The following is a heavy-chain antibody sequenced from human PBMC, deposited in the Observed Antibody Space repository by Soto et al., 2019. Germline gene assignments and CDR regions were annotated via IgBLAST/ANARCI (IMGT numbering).Heavy chain of an antibody. D-gene: IGHD3-10*01. J-gene: IGHJ6*03. V-gene: IGHV4-59*08. CDR3: ARRRGSYYYYYMAV. CDR2: IHYSGTI. Sequence: SETLSLTCTVSGGSISSYYWSWIRQPPGKGLEWIGYIHYSGTINYNPSLKSRVTISVNTSNSQFSLNLSSVTAADTAIYYCARRRGSYYYYYMAVWGKGTTVTVSS. CDR1: GGSISSYY.